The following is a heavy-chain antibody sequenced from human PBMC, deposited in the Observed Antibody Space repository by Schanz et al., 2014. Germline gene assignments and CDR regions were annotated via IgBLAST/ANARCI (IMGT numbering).Heavy chain of an antibody. CDR3: ARDKGGYYPFDY. CDR1: GFTFRTYL. D-gene: IGHD3-3*01. V-gene: IGHV3-48*04. CDR2: ICSRRTV. Sequence: EVQLVESGGGLVQPGGSLRLSCAAPGFTFRTYLMNWVRQAPGKGLEWVSYICSRRTVKYADSVKGRFTISRDNAKSSLYLQMGSLTADDTAVYYCARDKGGYYPFDYWGRGTLVTVSS. J-gene: IGHJ4*02.